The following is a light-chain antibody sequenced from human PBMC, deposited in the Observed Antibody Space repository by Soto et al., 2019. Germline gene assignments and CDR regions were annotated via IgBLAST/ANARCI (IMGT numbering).Light chain of an antibody. Sequence: EIVMTQSPATLSVSPGNGATLSCRASQSISNNLAWYQQRPGQAPRLLIYAASTRAAGVPARFSGSRSGTEFTLTISSLQSEDFAVYYCQQYNSWVSCGGGTKVEIK. CDR3: QQYNSWVS. CDR1: QSISNN. V-gene: IGKV3-15*01. J-gene: IGKJ4*01. CDR2: AAS.